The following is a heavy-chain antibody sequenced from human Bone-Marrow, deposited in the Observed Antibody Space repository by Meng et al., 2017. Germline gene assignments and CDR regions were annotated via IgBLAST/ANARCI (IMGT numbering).Heavy chain of an antibody. CDR3: ARDEDISAAGKLFGDY. J-gene: IGHJ4*02. CDR1: GGTFSSYA. D-gene: IGHD6-13*01. Sequence: QLVQSGAEVKKPGFSGKVSCKASGGTFSSYAISWVRQAPGQGLEWMGGIIPIFGTANYAQKFQGRVTITADESTSTAYMELSGLRSDDTAMYYCARDEDISAAGKLFGDYWGQGTLVTVSS. V-gene: IGHV1-69*01. CDR2: IIPIFGTA.